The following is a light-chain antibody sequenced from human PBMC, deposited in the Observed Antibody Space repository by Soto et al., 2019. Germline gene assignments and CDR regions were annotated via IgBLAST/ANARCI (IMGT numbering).Light chain of an antibody. V-gene: IGKV1-5*03. Sequence: DIQMTQSPSTLSASVGDRFTITCRASQSISSWLAWYQQKPGKAPKLLIYKASSLESGVPSRFRDSGSGTEFTLTISSLQPDDFATYYCQQYNSYPGTFGHGTKVEIK. CDR1: QSISSW. CDR3: QQYNSYPGT. J-gene: IGKJ1*01. CDR2: KAS.